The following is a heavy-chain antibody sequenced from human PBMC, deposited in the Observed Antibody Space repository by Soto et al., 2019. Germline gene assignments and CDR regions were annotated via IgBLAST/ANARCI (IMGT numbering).Heavy chain of an antibody. Sequence: GGSLRLSCAASGFTFSDYYMSWIRQAPGKGLEWVSYISSSGSTIYYADSVKGRFTISRANAKNSLYLQMNSLRAEDTAVYYCARDYRAAAAPYFDYWGQGTLVTVSS. CDR3: ARDYRAAAAPYFDY. V-gene: IGHV3-11*01. CDR2: ISSSGSTI. D-gene: IGHD6-13*01. CDR1: GFTFSDYY. J-gene: IGHJ4*02.